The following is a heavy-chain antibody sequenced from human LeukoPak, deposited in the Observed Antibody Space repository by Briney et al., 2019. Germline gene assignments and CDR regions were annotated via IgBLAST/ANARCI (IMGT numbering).Heavy chain of an antibody. D-gene: IGHD2-2*01. J-gene: IGHJ4*02. CDR2: MKEEGDDK. Sequence: GGSLRLSCEASGFIFSNYWMTWVRQVPGKGLEWVANMKEEGDDKYYLDSVKGRFTISRDNAKNSLYLQMNSLRAEDTAVYYCARAYCSSTSCYALDYWGQGTLVTVSS. CDR1: GFIFSNYW. CDR3: ARAYCSSTSCYALDY. V-gene: IGHV3-7*01.